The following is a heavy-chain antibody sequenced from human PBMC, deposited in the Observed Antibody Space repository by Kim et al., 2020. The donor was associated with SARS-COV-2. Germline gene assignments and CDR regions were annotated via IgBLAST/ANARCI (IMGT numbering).Heavy chain of an antibody. CDR1: GFAFRSFG. Sequence: GGSLRLSCAASGFAFRSFGMHWVRQVPGKGPEWVALITLHGDNTYYADFVKGRFTISRDNTMNLLHLQMNSLTDEDTAIYYCAKDTGATFSYFDSWGQGTVVTVSS. CDR2: ITLHGDNT. J-gene: IGHJ4*02. V-gene: IGHV3-30*02. CDR3: AKDTGATFSYFDS. D-gene: IGHD1-26*01.